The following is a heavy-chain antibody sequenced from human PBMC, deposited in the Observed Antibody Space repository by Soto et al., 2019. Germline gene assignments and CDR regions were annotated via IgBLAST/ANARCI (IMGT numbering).Heavy chain of an antibody. J-gene: IGHJ4*02. Sequence: GGSLRLSCAASGFTFSSYDMHWVRQATGKGLEWVSAIGTAGDTYYPGSVKGRFTISRENAKNSLYLQMNSLRAGDTAVYYCARTRADSTGGSCYSGSVDYWGQGTLVTVPS. D-gene: IGHD2-15*01. CDR1: GFTFSSYD. CDR3: ARTRADSTGGSCYSGSVDY. V-gene: IGHV3-13*01. CDR2: IGTAGDT.